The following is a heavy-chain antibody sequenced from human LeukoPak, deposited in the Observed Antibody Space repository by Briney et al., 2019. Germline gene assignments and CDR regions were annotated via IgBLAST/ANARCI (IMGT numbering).Heavy chain of an antibody. CDR3: ARDLGAGLTNYYYYGMDV. V-gene: IGHV4-59*01. J-gene: IGHJ6*02. D-gene: IGHD3-16*01. Sequence: PSETLSLTCTVSGGSISSYYWSWIRQPPGKGLEWIGYIYYSGSTNYNPSLKSRVTISVDTSKNQFSLKLSSVTAADTAVYYCARDLGAGLTNYYYYGMDVWGQGTTVTVSS. CDR1: GGSISSYY. CDR2: IYYSGST.